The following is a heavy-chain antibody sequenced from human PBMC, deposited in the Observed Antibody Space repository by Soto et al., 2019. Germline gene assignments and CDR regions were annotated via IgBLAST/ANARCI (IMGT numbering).Heavy chain of an antibody. CDR2: IYTGGNT. CDR3: AREGDDRHFFFDS. Sequence: SETLSLTCNVSGRSMISYYWSWIRQPAGKGLEWIGRIYTGGNTNYNPSLKSRVTMSVDTSKSQFSLSLTSVTAADTAVYYCAREGDDRHFFFDSWGQGTLVTVSS. V-gene: IGHV4-4*07. CDR1: GRSMISYY. J-gene: IGHJ4*02. D-gene: IGHD3-3*02.